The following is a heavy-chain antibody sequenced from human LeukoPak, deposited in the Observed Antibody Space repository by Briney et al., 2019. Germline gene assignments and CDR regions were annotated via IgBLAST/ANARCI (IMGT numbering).Heavy chain of an antibody. CDR3: AKVVGEFDY. CDR1: GFTFSSYG. Sequence: GRSLRLSCAASGFTFSSYGMHWVRQAPGKGLEWVAVISYDGSNKYYADSVKGRFTISRDNSKNTLYLQMNGLRAEDTAVYYCAKVVGEFDYWGQGTLVTVSS. CDR2: ISYDGSNK. D-gene: IGHD1-26*01. V-gene: IGHV3-30*18. J-gene: IGHJ4*02.